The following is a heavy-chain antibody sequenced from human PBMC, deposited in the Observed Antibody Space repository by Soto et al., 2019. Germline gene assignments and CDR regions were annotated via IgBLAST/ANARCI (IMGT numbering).Heavy chain of an antibody. Sequence: PWGSLRLSCAASGFTFSSHGMHLVRQAPGKGLEGAAVISYDGSNKYYADSVKGRFTISRDNSKNTLYLQMNSLRAEDTAVYYCAKIEAAAGIPQDNYYYGMDVWGQGTTVTVSS. CDR1: GFTFSSHG. CDR3: AKIEAAAGIPQDNYYYGMDV. D-gene: IGHD6-13*01. CDR2: ISYDGSNK. V-gene: IGHV3-30*18. J-gene: IGHJ6*02.